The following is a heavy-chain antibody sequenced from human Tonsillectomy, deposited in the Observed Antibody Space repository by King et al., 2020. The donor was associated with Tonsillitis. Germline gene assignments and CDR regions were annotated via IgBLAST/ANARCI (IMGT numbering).Heavy chain of an antibody. CDR1: GFIFSNAW. CDR3: TYFGGSSWYHFDY. J-gene: IGHJ4*02. V-gene: IGHV3-15*01. D-gene: IGHD6-13*01. Sequence: VQLVESGGGLVKPGGSLRLSCAASGFIFSNAWMSWVRQAPGKGLEWAGRITSKTGGGTTDYAAPVKGRFTISRDNSKNTLYLQMNSLNTEDTAVYYGTYFGGSSWYHFDYWGQGTLVTVSS. CDR2: ITSKTGGGTT.